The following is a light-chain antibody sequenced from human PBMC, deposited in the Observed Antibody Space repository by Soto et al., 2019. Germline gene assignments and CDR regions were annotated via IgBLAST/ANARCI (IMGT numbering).Light chain of an antibody. CDR3: QQYNNWPPIT. CDR2: AAS. CDR1: QSVSSN. Sequence: EIVMTQSPGTLSVSPGERVTLSCRASQSVSSNLAWYQQKPGQAPRLLISAASSRATGIPDRFSGSGSGTDFTLTISSLQSEDFAVYYCQQYNNWPPITFGQGTRLEIK. J-gene: IGKJ5*01. V-gene: IGKV3D-15*01.